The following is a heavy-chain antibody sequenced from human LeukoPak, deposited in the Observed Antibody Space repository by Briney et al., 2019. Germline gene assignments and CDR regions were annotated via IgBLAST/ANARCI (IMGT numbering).Heavy chain of an antibody. J-gene: IGHJ3*01. Sequence: GGSLRLSCAASGFSFNNYAMVWVRQTPGKGLEWVASINSDGSEGYYADVVKGRFTISRDNAKNSLYLQINSLRAEDTAVYYCARSSYSSSSSVWGQGTMVTVSS. V-gene: IGHV3-7*03. CDR3: ARSSYSSSSSV. CDR2: INSDGSEG. CDR1: GFSFNNYA. D-gene: IGHD6-6*01.